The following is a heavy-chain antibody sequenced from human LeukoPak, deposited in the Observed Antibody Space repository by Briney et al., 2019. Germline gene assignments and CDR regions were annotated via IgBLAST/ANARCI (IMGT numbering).Heavy chain of an antibody. CDR1: GFTVSSNY. Sequence: GGSLRLSCAASGFTVSSNYMSWVRQAPGKGLEWVSVIYSGGSTYYADSVMGRFTISRDNSKNTLYLQMNSLRAEDTAVYYCARGCSVGSCYDYWGQGTLVTVSS. CDR3: ARGCSVGSCYDY. D-gene: IGHD2-15*01. V-gene: IGHV3-53*01. CDR2: IYSGGST. J-gene: IGHJ4*02.